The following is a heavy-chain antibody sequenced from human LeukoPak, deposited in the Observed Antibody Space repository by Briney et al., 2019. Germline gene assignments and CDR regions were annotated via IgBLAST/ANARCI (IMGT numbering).Heavy chain of an antibody. CDR1: GDSISSSSSY. J-gene: IGHJ4*02. D-gene: IGHD5-18*01. Sequence: SETLSLTCTVSGDSISSSSSYWGWIRQPPGEGLEWIGSIYYSGSTNYNPSLKSRVTISVDTSKNQFSLKLSSVTAADTVVYYCARGVDTAMALEYYFDYWGQGTPVTVSS. CDR3: ARGVDTAMALEYYFDY. CDR2: IYYSGST. V-gene: IGHV4-39*07.